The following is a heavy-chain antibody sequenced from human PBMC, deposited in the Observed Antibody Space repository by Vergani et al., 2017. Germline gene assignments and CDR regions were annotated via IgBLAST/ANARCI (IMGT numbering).Heavy chain of an antibody. V-gene: IGHV4-34*01. D-gene: IGHD3-3*01. CDR3: ARADYGFRSGYLTG. CDR2: INHSGST. CDR1: GGSFSGYY. J-gene: IGHJ4*02. Sequence: QVQLQQWGAGLLKPSETLSLTCAVYGGSFSGYYWSWIRQPPGKGLEWIGEINHSGSTNYNPSLKHRVTISVDTSKNQFSLKLSSVTAAAPAVYYCARADYGFRSGYLTGWGKRGLVTVSS.